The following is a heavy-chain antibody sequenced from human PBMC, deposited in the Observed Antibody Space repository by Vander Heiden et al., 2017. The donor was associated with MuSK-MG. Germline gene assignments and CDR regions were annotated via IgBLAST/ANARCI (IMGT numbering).Heavy chain of an antibody. Sequence: QVQLQESGPGLVKPSETRSLTCTVSGAPISGHYRSWTRQAPGKGLEWIGYIYYSGSTNYHPSLKSRVTISVAASTNPFSLKLSSVTAADTAVYFCASVSPGGGFQFDYWGQGILVTVSS. CDR3: ASVSPGGGFQFDY. J-gene: IGHJ4*02. CDR2: IYYSGST. D-gene: IGHD3-16*01. CDR1: GAPISGHY. V-gene: IGHV4-59*11.